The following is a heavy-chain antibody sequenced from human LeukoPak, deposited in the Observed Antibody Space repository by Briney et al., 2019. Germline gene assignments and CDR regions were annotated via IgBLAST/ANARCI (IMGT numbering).Heavy chain of an antibody. CDR2: IYPGDSDT. V-gene: IGHV5-51*01. D-gene: IGHD4-17*01. CDR1: GYSFTSYW. CDR3: ARRTVTNPNKDAFDI. Sequence: GESLKISCKGSGYSFTSYWIGWVRQMPGKGLEWMGIIYPGDSDTRYSPSFQGQVTISADKSISTAYLQWSSLKASDTAMYYCARRTVTNPNKDAFDIWGQGTMVTVSS. J-gene: IGHJ3*02.